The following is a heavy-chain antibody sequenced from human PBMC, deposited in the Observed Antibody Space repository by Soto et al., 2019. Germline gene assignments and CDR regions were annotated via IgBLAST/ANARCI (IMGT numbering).Heavy chain of an antibody. V-gene: IGHV3-53*01. CDR3: ARSGYSFAWGY. Sequence: EVQLVESGGGLIPPGGSLRLSCAASGFLVNSAYMTWVRQAPGKGLEWLSMINSDGSTHYAESVKGRFTISRDNSKNRLDLQINSLRAEDTAMYYCARSGYSFAWGYWGQGTLVIVTS. CDR2: INSDGST. J-gene: IGHJ4*02. CDR1: GFLVNSAY. D-gene: IGHD5-18*01.